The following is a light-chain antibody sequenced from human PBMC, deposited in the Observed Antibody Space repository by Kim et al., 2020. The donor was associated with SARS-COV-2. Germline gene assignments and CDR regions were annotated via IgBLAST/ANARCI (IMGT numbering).Light chain of an antibody. CDR1: QDITKC. CDR2: DAS. J-gene: IGKJ2*01. V-gene: IGKV1-33*01. CDR3: KQYDNVLDT. Sequence: SASVGDRGTITCQAGQDITKCLGWYQQIPGKSPKLLIYDASKLESGVQLRFRGSGSGRHFTLTIGSLQTEDVATYYCKQYDNVLDTFGQGTKLEI.